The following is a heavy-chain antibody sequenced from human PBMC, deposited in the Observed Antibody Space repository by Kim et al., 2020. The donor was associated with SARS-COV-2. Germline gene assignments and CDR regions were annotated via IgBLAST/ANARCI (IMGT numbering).Heavy chain of an antibody. D-gene: IGHD6-19*01. CDR2: IYPGDSDT. CDR3: ARLLSGVSGWYRDLDY. J-gene: IGHJ4*02. Sequence: GESLKISCKGSGYSFTSYWIGWVRQMPGKGLEWMGIIYPGDSDTRYSPSFQGQVTISADKSISTAYLQWSSLKASDTAMYYCARLLSGVSGWYRDLDYWGQGTLVTVSP. CDR1: GYSFTSYW. V-gene: IGHV5-51*01.